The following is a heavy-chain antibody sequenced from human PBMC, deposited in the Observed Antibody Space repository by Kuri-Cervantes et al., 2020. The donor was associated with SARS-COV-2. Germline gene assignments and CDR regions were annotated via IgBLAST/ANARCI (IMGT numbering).Heavy chain of an antibody. CDR2: INHSGST. CDR1: GGSFSGYY. CDR3: ARDQYYYYGMDV. J-gene: IGHJ6*02. V-gene: IGHV4-34*01. Sequence: SETLSLTCAVYGGSFSGYYWSWICQPPGKGLEWIGEINHSGSTNYNPSLKSRVTISVDTSKNQFSLKLSSVTAADTAVYYCARDQYYYYGMDVWGQGTTVTVSS.